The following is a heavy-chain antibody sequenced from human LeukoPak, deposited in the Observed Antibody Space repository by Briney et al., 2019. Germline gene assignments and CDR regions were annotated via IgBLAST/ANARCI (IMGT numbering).Heavy chain of an antibody. CDR1: GYTFTSNH. CDR3: ARGWLAETTVVTPYNY. J-gene: IGHJ4*02. Sequence: GASVKVSCKASGYTFTSNHIHCVRQAPGQGLEWMGVINPSGDSTSYAQKFQGRVTVTRDTSTSTAYMELSSLRSEDTAVYYCARGWLAETTVVTPYNYWGQGTLVTVSS. CDR2: INPSGDST. D-gene: IGHD2-21*02. V-gene: IGHV1-46*01.